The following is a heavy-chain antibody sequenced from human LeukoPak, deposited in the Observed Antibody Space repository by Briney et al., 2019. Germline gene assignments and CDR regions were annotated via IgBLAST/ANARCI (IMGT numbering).Heavy chain of an antibody. Sequence: PGGSLRLSCAASGFTFSSYGMHWVRQAPGKGLERVAFITYDGSNKYYADSVKGRFTISRDNSKNTLYLQMNSLRAEDTAVYYCAKDGRGWPFDYWGQGTLVTVSS. V-gene: IGHV3-30*02. D-gene: IGHD6-19*01. CDR2: ITYDGSNK. CDR1: GFTFSSYG. J-gene: IGHJ4*02. CDR3: AKDGRGWPFDY.